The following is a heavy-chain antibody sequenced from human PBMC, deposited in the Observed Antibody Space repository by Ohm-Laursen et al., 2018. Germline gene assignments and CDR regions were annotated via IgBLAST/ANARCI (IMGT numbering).Heavy chain of an antibody. J-gene: IGHJ6*02. CDR1: GFIFSSYG. CDR3: AREGPRAISYYGSGSSDYYYYGLDV. V-gene: IGHV3-33*01. Sequence: SLRLSCAASGFIFSSYGMHWVRQAPGKGLEWVAVIWYDGSNKYYADSVKGRFTISRDNSKNTLYLQMNSLRAEDTAVYYCAREGPRAISYYGSGSSDYYYYGLDVWGQGTTVTVSS. D-gene: IGHD3-10*01. CDR2: IWYDGSNK.